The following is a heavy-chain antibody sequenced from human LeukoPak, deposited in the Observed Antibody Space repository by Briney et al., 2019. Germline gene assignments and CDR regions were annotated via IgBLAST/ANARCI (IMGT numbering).Heavy chain of an antibody. V-gene: IGHV3-30-3*01. D-gene: IGHD5-18*01. Sequence: GKSLRLSCAASGFTFSSYAMHWVRQAPGKGLEWVAVISYDGSNKYYADSVEGRFTISRDNFKNTLYLQMNSLRAEDTAAYYCARAIQLWSPFDYWGQGTLVTLSS. CDR2: ISYDGSNK. CDR3: ARAIQLWSPFDY. CDR1: GFTFSSYA. J-gene: IGHJ4*02.